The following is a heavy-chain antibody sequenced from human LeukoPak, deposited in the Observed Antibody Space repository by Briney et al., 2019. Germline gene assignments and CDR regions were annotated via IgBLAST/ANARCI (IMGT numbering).Heavy chain of an antibody. CDR1: GFTFSSYA. CDR3: AKDPLRYFDWLLGEAFDI. V-gene: IGHV3-23*01. Sequence: GSLRPSCAASGFTFSSYAMSWVRQAPGKGLGWVSANNGSGGSTYYADSVKGRFTISRDNSKNTLYLQMNSLRAEDTAVYYCAKDPLRYFDWLLGEAFDIWGQGTMVTVSS. CDR2: NNGSGGST. J-gene: IGHJ3*02. D-gene: IGHD3-9*01.